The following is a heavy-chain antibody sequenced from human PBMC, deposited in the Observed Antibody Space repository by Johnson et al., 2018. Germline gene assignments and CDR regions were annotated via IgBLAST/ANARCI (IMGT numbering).Heavy chain of an antibody. CDR1: GFIFRNYG. CDR2: IWFDESNE. V-gene: IGHV3-33*06. Sequence: QVQLVQSGGGVVRPGRSLRLSCAASGFIFRNYGMHWVRQAPGKGLEWVAVIWFDESNEYYADSVKGRFTISRDNSKNTLFLQMNSLKGDDTAVYYCVKEFLATEWEVPSDYYGMDVWGQGTTVSVSS. J-gene: IGHJ6*02. D-gene: IGHD1-26*01. CDR3: VKEFLATEWEVPSDYYGMDV.